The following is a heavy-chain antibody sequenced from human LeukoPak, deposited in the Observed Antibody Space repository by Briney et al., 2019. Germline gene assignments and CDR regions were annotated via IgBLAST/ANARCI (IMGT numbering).Heavy chain of an antibody. CDR1: GYTFTSYG. D-gene: IGHD2-15*01. CDR3: ARGLRSCSGGSCYFSPPDYYYMDV. J-gene: IGHJ6*03. CDR2: ISAYNGNT. V-gene: IGHV1-18*01. Sequence: ASVKVSCKASGYTFTSYGISWVRQAPGQGLEWMGWISAYNGNTNYAQKLQGRVTMTTDTSTSTAYMELRSLRSDDTAVYYCARGLRSCSGGSCYFSPPDYYYMDVWGKGTTVTISS.